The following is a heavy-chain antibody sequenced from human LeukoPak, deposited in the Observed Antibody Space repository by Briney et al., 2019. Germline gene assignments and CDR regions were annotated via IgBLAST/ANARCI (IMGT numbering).Heavy chain of an antibody. D-gene: IGHD3-10*02. CDR1: GFTFSSYE. J-gene: IGHJ6*04. CDR3: AELGITMIGGV. Sequence: PGGSLRLSCAASGFTFSSYEMNWVRQAPGKGLEWVSYISSSGSTISYADSVNGRFTISRDNAKNSLYLQMNSLRAEDTAVYYCAELGITMIGGVWGKGTTVTISS. V-gene: IGHV3-48*03. CDR2: ISSSGSTI.